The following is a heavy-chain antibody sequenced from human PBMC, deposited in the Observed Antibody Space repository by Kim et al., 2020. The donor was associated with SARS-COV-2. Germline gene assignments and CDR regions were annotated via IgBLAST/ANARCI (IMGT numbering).Heavy chain of an antibody. CDR2: IWYDGSKK. Sequence: GGSLRLSCAASGFTFSSYGMHWVRQAPGKGLEWVAVIWYDGSKKYYGDSVKGRFTISRDNSKNTLYLQMNSLRAEDTAVYYCAREQQLVPYGMDVWGQGTTVTVSS. D-gene: IGHD6-13*01. CDR1: GFTFSSYG. V-gene: IGHV3-33*01. CDR3: AREQQLVPYGMDV. J-gene: IGHJ6*02.